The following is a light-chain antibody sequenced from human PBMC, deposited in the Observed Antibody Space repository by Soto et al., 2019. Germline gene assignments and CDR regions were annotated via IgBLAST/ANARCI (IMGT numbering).Light chain of an antibody. Sequence: DIVMTQSPLSLPVTPGEPASISCRSSQSLLHSNGYNYLDWYLQKPGQSPQLLIYLGSNRASGVPDRFSGSGSGTDFTLKISRVEAADVGVYYCMQALQTPVTFGQGTKVEIK. CDR3: MQALQTPVT. CDR1: QSLLHSNGYNY. CDR2: LGS. V-gene: IGKV2-28*01. J-gene: IGKJ1*01.